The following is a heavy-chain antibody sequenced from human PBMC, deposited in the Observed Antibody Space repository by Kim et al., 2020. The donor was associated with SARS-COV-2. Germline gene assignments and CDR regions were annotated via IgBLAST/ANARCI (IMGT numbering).Heavy chain of an antibody. J-gene: IGHJ4*02. Sequence: ASVKVSCKASGYTFTSYAMNWVRQAPGQGLEWMGWINTNTGNPTYAQGFTGRFVFSLDTSVSTAYLQINSLKAEDTAVYYCAREPRIRAIFGVASYAIFYGAQGPLATVSS. D-gene: IGHD3-3*01. CDR3: AREPRIRAIFGVASYAIFY. CDR2: INTNTGNP. CDR1: GYTFTSYA. V-gene: IGHV7-4-1*02.